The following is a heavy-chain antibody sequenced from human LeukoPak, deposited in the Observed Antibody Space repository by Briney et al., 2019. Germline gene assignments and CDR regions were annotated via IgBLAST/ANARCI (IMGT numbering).Heavy chain of an antibody. CDR1: GLSFSTFA. V-gene: IGHV3-23*01. Sequence: PGGSLRLSCAASGLSFSTFAMSWVRQGPARGLEWVSSIRGNGETFYADSVKGRFTISRDNSKNTLYLQMNSLRAEDTAVYYCAKDGYHYCSSTSCYLDYWGQGTLVTVSS. CDR2: IRGNGET. J-gene: IGHJ4*02. CDR3: AKDGYHYCSSTSCYLDY. D-gene: IGHD2-2*01.